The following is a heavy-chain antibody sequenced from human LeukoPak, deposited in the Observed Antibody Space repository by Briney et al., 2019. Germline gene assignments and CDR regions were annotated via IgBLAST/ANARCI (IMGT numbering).Heavy chain of an antibody. CDR3: AREYGSGSLDY. CDR2: ISSSTNYI. CDR1: GFTFSSYS. D-gene: IGHD3-10*01. J-gene: IGHJ4*02. V-gene: IGHV3-21*01. Sequence: GGSLRLSCAASGFTFSSYSMNWVRQAPGKGLEWVSSISSSTNYIFYADSVKGRFTISRDNAKNSLYLQMSGLSAEDAAVYYCAREYGSGSLDYWGQGTLVTVSS.